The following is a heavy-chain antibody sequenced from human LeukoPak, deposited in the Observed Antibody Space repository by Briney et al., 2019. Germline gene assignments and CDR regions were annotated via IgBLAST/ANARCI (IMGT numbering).Heavy chain of an antibody. CDR3: ARESVVGAPDY. CDR2: IYSGGST. Sequence: GGSLRLSCAASGFTVSSNYMSWVPQAPGKGLEWVSVIYSGGSTYYADSVKGRFTISRDNSKNTLYLQMTSLRAEDTAVYYCARESVVGAPDYWGQGTLVTVSS. CDR1: GFTVSSNY. V-gene: IGHV3-66*01. J-gene: IGHJ4*02. D-gene: IGHD2-15*01.